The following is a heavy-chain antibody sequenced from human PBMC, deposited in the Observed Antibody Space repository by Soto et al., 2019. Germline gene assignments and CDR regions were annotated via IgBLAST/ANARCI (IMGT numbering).Heavy chain of an antibody. V-gene: IGHV3-74*01. D-gene: IGHD3-16*01. CDR3: ARGLRGGYGMDV. Sequence: EVQLVESGGGSVQPGGSLRLSCAASGFTFTSYWIHWVRQAPGKGLVWVSRINSDGSTTNYADSVKGRFTVSRDNAQNTVYLEVNSLRAEDTAVYYCARGLRGGYGMDVWGQGTTVTVSS. J-gene: IGHJ6*02. CDR2: INSDGSTT. CDR1: GFTFTSYW.